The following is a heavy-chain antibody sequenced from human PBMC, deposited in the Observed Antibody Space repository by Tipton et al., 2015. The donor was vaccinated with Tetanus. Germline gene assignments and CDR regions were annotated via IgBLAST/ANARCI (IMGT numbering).Heavy chain of an antibody. Sequence: SLRLSCAASGFTFTRYAMHWVRQAPGKGLEWVAVITFDGGTKYYADSVKGRFTLSRDNSQNTLYLQMNSLKVEDTAVYYCTREVRMTWGQGTLVTVSS. D-gene: IGHD1-14*01. CDR2: ITFDGGTK. CDR1: GFTFTRYA. J-gene: IGHJ4*02. V-gene: IGHV3-30-3*01. CDR3: TREVRMT.